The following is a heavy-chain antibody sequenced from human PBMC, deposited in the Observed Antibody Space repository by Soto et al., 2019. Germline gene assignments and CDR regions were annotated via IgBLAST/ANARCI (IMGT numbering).Heavy chain of an antibody. V-gene: IGHV4-39*01. J-gene: IGHJ4*02. CDR1: GGSISSSSYY. D-gene: IGHD1-26*01. Sequence: QLQLQESGPGLVKPSETLSLTCTVSGGSISSSSYYWGWIRQPPGKGLEWIGSIYYSGSTYYNPSLKSRVTISVDTSKNQFSLKLSSVTAADTAVYYCARHLSPREPFDYWGQGTLVTVSS. CDR2: IYYSGST. CDR3: ARHLSPREPFDY.